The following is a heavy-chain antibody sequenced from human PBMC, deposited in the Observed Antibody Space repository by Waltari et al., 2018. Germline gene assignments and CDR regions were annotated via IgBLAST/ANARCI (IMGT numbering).Heavy chain of an antibody. J-gene: IGHJ4*02. V-gene: IGHV4-38-2*01. CDR2: IYHSGST. CDR1: GYSISSGYY. D-gene: IGHD6-6*01. Sequence: QVQLQESGPGLVKPSETLSLTCAVSGYSISSGYYWGWIRQPPGKGLEWMGIIYHSGSTYYNPSLKSRVTISVDTSKNQFSLKLSSVTAADTAVYYCARHGGEYSGSRGIDYWGQGTLVTVSS. CDR3: ARHGGEYSGSRGIDY.